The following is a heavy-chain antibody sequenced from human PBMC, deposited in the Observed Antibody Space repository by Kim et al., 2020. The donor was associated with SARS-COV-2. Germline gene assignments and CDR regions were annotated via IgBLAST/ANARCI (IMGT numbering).Heavy chain of an antibody. J-gene: IGHJ4*02. CDR2: IYYSGST. Sequence: SETLSLTCTVSGGSISSSSYYWGWIRQPPGKGLEWIGSIYYSGSTYYNPSLKSRVTISVDTSKNQFSLKLSSVTAADTAVYYCARHSYYYDSSGPGGDDYWGQGTLVTVSS. CDR1: GGSISSSSYY. D-gene: IGHD3-22*01. CDR3: ARHSYYYDSSGPGGDDY. V-gene: IGHV4-39*01.